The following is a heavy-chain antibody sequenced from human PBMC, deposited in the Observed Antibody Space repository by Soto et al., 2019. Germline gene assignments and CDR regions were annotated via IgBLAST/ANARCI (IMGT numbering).Heavy chain of an antibody. V-gene: IGHV3-13*01. CDR3: ARALRQWLVRDAFDI. J-gene: IGHJ3*02. D-gene: IGHD6-19*01. Sequence: PGGSLRLSCAASGFTFSSYDMHWVRQATGKGLEWVSAIGTAGDTYYPGSVKGRFTISRENAKNSLYLQMNSLRAEDTAVYYCARALRQWLVRDAFDIWGQGTMVTVSS. CDR2: IGTAGDT. CDR1: GFTFSSYD.